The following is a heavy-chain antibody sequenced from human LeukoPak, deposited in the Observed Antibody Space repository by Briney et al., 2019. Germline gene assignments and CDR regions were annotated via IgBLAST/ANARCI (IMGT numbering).Heavy chain of an antibody. CDR3: ARVRYNYGYYYHYYMDV. Sequence: GGSLRLSCAASGFTFSSYAMSWVRQAPGKGLEWVSSISGSSNYIYYADSVKGRFTISRGNAKNSLYLQMNSLRAEDTAVYYCARVRYNYGYYYHYYMDVWGKGTTVTVSS. CDR2: ISGSSNYI. D-gene: IGHD5-18*01. J-gene: IGHJ6*03. CDR1: GFTFSSYA. V-gene: IGHV3-21*01.